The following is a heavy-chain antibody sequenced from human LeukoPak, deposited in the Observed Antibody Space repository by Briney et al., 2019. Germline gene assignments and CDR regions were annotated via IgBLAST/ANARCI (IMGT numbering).Heavy chain of an antibody. Sequence: GRSLRLSCAASGFTFDDYAMHWVRQAPGKGLEWVSGISWNSGSIGYADSVKGRFTISRDNAKNSLYLQMNSLRAEDTAVYYCAKSHGGNLPFDYWGQGTLVTVSS. V-gene: IGHV3-9*01. CDR2: ISWNSGSI. CDR3: AKSHGGNLPFDY. CDR1: GFTFDDYA. D-gene: IGHD4-23*01. J-gene: IGHJ4*02.